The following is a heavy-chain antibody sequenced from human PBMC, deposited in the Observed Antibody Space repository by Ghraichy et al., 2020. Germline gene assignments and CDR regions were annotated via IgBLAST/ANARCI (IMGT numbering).Heavy chain of an antibody. CDR1: GYSFTNYW. V-gene: IGHV5-51*01. D-gene: IGHD7-27*01. CDR3: ARHEVTGNFDY. Sequence: GESLNISCKASGYSFTNYWIGWVRQMPGKGLEWMGIIYPGDSDTRYSPSFQGQVIISADESISTAYLQWSSLKASDTAMYYCARHEVTGNFDYWGQGTLVTVSS. CDR2: IYPGDSDT. J-gene: IGHJ4*02.